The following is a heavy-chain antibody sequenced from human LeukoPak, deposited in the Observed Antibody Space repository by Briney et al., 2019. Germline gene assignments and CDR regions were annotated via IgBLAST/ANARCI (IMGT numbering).Heavy chain of an antibody. CDR3: ARYAWLTGDPGDDY. CDR2: IYPGDSDT. V-gene: IGHV5-51*01. CDR1: GYSFTSYW. Sequence: GESLKISCKGSGYSFTSYWIGWVRQMPGKGLEWMGIIYPGDSDTRYSPSFQGQVTISADKSISTAYLQWSSLKASDTAMYYCARYAWLTGDPGDDYWAREPWSPSPQ. D-gene: IGHD7-27*01. J-gene: IGHJ4*02.